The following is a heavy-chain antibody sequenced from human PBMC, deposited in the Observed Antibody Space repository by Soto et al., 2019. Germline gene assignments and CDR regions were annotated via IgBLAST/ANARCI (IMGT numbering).Heavy chain of an antibody. V-gene: IGHV1-69*02. CDR3: ARGGVAGFDY. J-gene: IGHJ4*02. Sequence: QVQLVQSGAEVKKPGSSLKVSCKASGATFSSYSISWVRQAPGQGLEWMGRIIPILGIANYAQKFQGRVTITADKSTSTAYMELSSLRAEDTAVYHCARGGVAGFDYWGQGTLVTVSS. D-gene: IGHD6-19*01. CDR1: GATFSSYS. CDR2: IIPILGIA.